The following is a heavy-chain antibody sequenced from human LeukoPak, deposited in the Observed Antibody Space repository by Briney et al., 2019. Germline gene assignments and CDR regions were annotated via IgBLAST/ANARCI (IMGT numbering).Heavy chain of an antibody. J-gene: IGHJ5*02. CDR1: GYTXTSFG. CDR2: ISAYNGNT. CDR3: ARDRRDETSWFDP. D-gene: IGHD5-24*01. Sequence: ASVTVSCKASGYTXTSFGISGVRQAPGLGLEWMGWISAYNGNTNYPQNLQGRVTLTIDTSTSTAYMELRSLRSDDTAVYYCARDRRDETSWFDPWGQGTLVTVSS. V-gene: IGHV1-18*01.